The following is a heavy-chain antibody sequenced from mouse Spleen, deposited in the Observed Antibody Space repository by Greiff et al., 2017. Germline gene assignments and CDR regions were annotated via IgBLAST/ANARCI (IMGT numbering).Heavy chain of an antibody. CDR2: ISSGSSTI. Sequence: EVKLVESGGGLVQPGGSRKLSCAASGFTFSSFGMHWVRQAPEKGLEWVAYISSGSSTIYYADTVKGRFTISRDNPKNTLFLQMTSLRSEDTAMYYCARPDGYGYFDVWGAGTTVTVSS. J-gene: IGHJ1*01. CDR3: ARPDGYGYFDV. V-gene: IGHV5-17*02. CDR1: GFTFSSFG. D-gene: IGHD2-3*01.